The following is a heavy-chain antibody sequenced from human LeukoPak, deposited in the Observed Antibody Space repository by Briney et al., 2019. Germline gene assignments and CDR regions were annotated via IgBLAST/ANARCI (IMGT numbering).Heavy chain of an antibody. J-gene: IGHJ4*02. V-gene: IGHV3-9*01. D-gene: IGHD2-2*02. Sequence: GGSLRLSCAASGFTFDDYAMHWVRQAPGKGLEWVSGISWNSGSIGYADSVKGRFTISRDNAKNSLYLQMNSLRAEDTALCYCAKGYCSSTSCYTTPPDYWGQGTLVTVSS. CDR2: ISWNSGSI. CDR1: GFTFDDYA. CDR3: AKGYCSSTSCYTTPPDY.